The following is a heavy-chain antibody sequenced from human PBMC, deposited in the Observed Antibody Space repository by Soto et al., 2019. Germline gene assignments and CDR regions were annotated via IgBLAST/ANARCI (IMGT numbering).Heavy chain of an antibody. Sequence: GGSLRLSCAASGFTFSSYAMHWVRQAPGKGLEYVSAISSNGGSTYYANSVKGRFTISRDNSKNTLHLQMGSLRAEDMAVYCCARRVIGSSFAQYYYYMDGWGKGTAVTVSS. CDR3: ARRVIGSSFAQYYYYMDG. V-gene: IGHV3-64*01. J-gene: IGHJ6*03. CDR1: GFTFSSYA. D-gene: IGHD6-6*01. CDR2: ISSNGGST.